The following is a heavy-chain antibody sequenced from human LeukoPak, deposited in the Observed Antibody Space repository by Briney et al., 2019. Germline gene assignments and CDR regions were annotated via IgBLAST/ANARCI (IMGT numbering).Heavy chain of an antibody. J-gene: IGHJ4*02. V-gene: IGHV3-30*18. CDR3: VKDESVFGIAPGAGH. CDR2: ISYDGNNK. D-gene: IGHD3-10*02. Sequence: GGSLRLSCAASGFTFSSYGMHWVRQAPGKGLEWVAVISYDGNNKEYAESVKGRFTISRDSSKNTLYLQLNSLRTEDTAVYFCVKDESVFGIAPGAGHWGQGALVTVSS. CDR1: GFTFSSYG.